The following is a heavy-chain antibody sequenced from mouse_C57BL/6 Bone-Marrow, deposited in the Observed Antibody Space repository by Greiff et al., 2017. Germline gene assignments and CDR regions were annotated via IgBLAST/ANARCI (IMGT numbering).Heavy chain of an antibody. D-gene: IGHD2-5*01. J-gene: IGHJ4*01. CDR1: GYTFTSYW. CDR2: IDPNSGGT. V-gene: IGHV1-72*01. CDR3: ARSYSNFYYYAMDY. Sequence: QVQLQQSGAELVKPGASVKLSCKASGYTFTSYWMHWVKQRPGRGLEWIGRIDPNSGGTKYNEKFKSKATLTVDKPSSTAYMQRSSLTSEDSAVYYCARSYSNFYYYAMDYWGQETSVTVSS.